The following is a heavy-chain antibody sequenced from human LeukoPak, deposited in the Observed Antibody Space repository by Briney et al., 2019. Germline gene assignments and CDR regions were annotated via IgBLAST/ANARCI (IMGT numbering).Heavy chain of an antibody. CDR3: ARTYDFWSGYYPDY. V-gene: IGHV3-74*01. D-gene: IGHD3-3*01. Sequence: PEGSLRLSCAASGFTFSSYWMHWVRQAPGKGLVWVSRINSDGSSTSYADSVKGRFTISRDNAKNTLYLQMNSLRAEDTAVYYCARTYDFWSGYYPDYWGQGTLVTVSS. CDR2: INSDGSST. CDR1: GFTFSSYW. J-gene: IGHJ4*02.